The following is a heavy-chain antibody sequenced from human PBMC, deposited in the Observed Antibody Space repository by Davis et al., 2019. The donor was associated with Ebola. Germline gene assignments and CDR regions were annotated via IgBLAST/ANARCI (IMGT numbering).Heavy chain of an antibody. CDR3: ARGRRSDVYGGYSDY. Sequence: AASVKVSCKASEYTFIKYAIHWVRQAPGQRLEWMGGINAGDGSTKYSENFQGRLTVTRDTSASTAYMEPYSLRSEDTAVYYCARGRRSDVYGGYSDYWGQGTLVTVSS. CDR2: INAGDGST. J-gene: IGHJ4*02. D-gene: IGHD2-8*01. CDR1: EYTFIKYA. V-gene: IGHV1-3*01.